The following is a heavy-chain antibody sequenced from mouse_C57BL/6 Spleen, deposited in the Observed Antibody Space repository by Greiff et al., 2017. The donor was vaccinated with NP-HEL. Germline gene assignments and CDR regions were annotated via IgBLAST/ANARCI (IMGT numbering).Heavy chain of an antibody. V-gene: IGHV1-39*01. CDR1: GYSFTDYN. Sequence: VQLQQSGPELVKPGASVKISCKASGYSFTDYNMNWVKQSNGKSLEWIGVINPNYGTTSYNQKFKGKATLTVDQYSSTAYMQLNSLTSEDSAVYYCARPFYGSSYGYAMDYWGQGTSVTVSS. J-gene: IGHJ4*01. CDR3: ARPFYGSSYGYAMDY. D-gene: IGHD1-1*01. CDR2: INPNYGTT.